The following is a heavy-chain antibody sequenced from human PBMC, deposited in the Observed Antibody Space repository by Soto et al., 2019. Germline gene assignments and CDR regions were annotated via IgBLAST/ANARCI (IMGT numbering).Heavy chain of an antibody. CDR1: GFTFSSYA. V-gene: IGHV3-33*01. CDR3: ARDLGSYSSGWYPHWDYYYYGMDV. CDR2: IWYDGSNT. D-gene: IGHD6-19*01. J-gene: IGHJ6*02. Sequence: PGGSLRLSCAASGFTFSSYAMHWVRQAPGKGLEWVGFIWYDGSNTFYAESVKGRFTISRDNSKNTVYLQINALRAEDTAVYYCARDLGSYSSGWYPHWDYYYYGMDVWGQGTTVTVSS.